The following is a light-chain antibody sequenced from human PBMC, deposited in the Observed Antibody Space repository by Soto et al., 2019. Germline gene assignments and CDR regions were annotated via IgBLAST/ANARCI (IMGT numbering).Light chain of an antibody. CDR1: QSVSRN. CDR2: GAS. V-gene: IGKV3-15*01. Sequence: EIVMSQSPATLSVSPGERATLSCRASQSVSRNLAWYQQKPGQAPRLLIYGASTRATGIPARFSGSGSGTEFTLTISSLQSEDFAAYYCQLYNNWPPLTFGGGTKLEIK. CDR3: QLYNNWPPLT. J-gene: IGKJ4*01.